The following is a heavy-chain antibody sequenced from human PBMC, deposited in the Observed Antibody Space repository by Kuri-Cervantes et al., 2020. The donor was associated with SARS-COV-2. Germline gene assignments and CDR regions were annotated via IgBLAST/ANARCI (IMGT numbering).Heavy chain of an antibody. CDR1: GYTFTSYG. CDR2: ISAYNGNT. Sequence: GGSLRLSCKASGYTFTSYGISWVRQAPGQGLEWMGWISAYNGNTNYAQKLQGRVTMTRDTSISTAYMELSRLRSDDTAVYYCARGPDCTNGVCLIEGYGMDVWGQGTTVTVSS. J-gene: IGHJ6*02. D-gene: IGHD2-8*01. CDR3: ARGPDCTNGVCLIEGYGMDV. V-gene: IGHV1-18*01.